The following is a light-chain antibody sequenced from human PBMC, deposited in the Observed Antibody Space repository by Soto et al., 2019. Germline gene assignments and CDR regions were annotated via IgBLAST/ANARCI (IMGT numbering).Light chain of an antibody. J-gene: IGKJ2*01. Sequence: ETVLTQSPATLSVSPGDRATLSCRASQSISTNLAGYQQRPGQAPRLLIYGASTRATGIPSRFSGSGSWTDFTLTISSLQSEDSAVYYCHQYNNRPPYTFGQGTRLEI. CDR3: HQYNNRPPYT. V-gene: IGKV3-15*01. CDR2: GAS. CDR1: QSISTN.